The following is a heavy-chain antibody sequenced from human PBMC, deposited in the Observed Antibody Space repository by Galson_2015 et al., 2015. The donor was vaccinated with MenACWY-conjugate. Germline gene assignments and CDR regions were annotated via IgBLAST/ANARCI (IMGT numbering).Heavy chain of an antibody. CDR3: ARHSSNYFEYYFDY. D-gene: IGHD3-22*01. J-gene: IGHJ4*02. Sequence: SETLSLTCTVSGGSISTYYWSWIRQPPGKGLEWIGYIYYRGSTNYNPSLKSRVTISVDTSKSQFSLKLNSVTAADTAVYYCARHSSNYFEYYFDYWGQGTLVTVSS. V-gene: IGHV4-59*08. CDR1: GGSISTYY. CDR2: IYYRGST.